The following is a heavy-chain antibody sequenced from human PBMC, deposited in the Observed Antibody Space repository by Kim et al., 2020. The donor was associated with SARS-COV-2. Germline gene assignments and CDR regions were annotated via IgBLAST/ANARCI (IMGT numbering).Heavy chain of an antibody. CDR1: GFTFSSYD. CDR3: ARGGAPYYYYGMDV. D-gene: IGHD2-15*01. J-gene: IGHJ6*02. Sequence: GGSLRLSCAASGFTFSSYDMHWVRQATGKGLEWVSAIGTAGDTYYPGSVKGRFTISRENAKNSLYLQMNSLRAGDTAVYYCARGGAPYYYYGMDVWGQGTTVTVSS. V-gene: IGHV3-13*01. CDR2: IGTAGDT.